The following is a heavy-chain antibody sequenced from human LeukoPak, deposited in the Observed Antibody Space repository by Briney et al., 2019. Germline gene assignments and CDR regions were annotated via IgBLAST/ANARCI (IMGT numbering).Heavy chain of an antibody. V-gene: IGHV3-7*01. Sequence: PGGSLRLACAPSRLSLSASWTTWVRHAPGTGPGWVANINPAGSETYYVAPEKRRFTISRDNARNSLSLQMNSLRAEDTAIYDCATYVKLAAGDVWGEGTTVSVSS. CDR1: RLSLSASW. CDR3: ATYVKLAAGDV. D-gene: IGHD2-21*01. J-gene: IGHJ6*02. CDR2: INPAGSET.